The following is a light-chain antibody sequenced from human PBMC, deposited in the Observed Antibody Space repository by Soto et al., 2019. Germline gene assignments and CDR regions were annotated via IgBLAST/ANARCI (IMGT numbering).Light chain of an antibody. V-gene: IGKV3-15*01. CDR1: QNIHTN. CDR2: GAS. CDR3: QQYYSYSQA. Sequence: EQVMTQSSANPSLTPRERATLSCRAGQNIHTNLAWYQQKPGQAPKLLFYGASTGASGLPSRFSGSVSGTEGTLTINSLKHDDGAVYYCQQYYSYSQAFGQGTQLEIK. J-gene: IGKJ5*01.